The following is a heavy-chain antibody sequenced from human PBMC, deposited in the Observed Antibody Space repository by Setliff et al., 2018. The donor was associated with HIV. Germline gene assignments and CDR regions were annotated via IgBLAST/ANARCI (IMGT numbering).Heavy chain of an antibody. CDR1: GDSISSGSYF. CDR2: IPTTGST. CDR3: ARGHDNKYYYFYYMDV. D-gene: IGHD3-9*01. V-gene: IGHV4-61*09. J-gene: IGHJ6*03. Sequence: SSETLSLTCTVSGDSISSGSYFWIWIRQPAGKGLEWIGHIPTTGSTNYNPSLKSRVIMSVDTSRNQFSLKLSSVTAADTAVYYCARGHDNKYYYFYYMDVWGKGTTVTVSS.